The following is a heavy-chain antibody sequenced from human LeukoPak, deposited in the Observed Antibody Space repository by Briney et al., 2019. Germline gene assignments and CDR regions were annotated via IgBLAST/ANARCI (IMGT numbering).Heavy chain of an antibody. CDR3: ARDLYGGNSGWFDP. V-gene: IGHV4-59*01. CDR1: GGSTSSYY. D-gene: IGHD4-23*01. CDR2: IYYSGST. J-gene: IGHJ5*02. Sequence: SETLSLTCTVSGGSTSSYYWSWIRQPPGKGLEWIGYIYYSGSTNYNPSLKSRVTISVDTSKNQFSLKLSSVTAADTAVYYCARDLYGGNSGWFDPWGQGTLVTVSS.